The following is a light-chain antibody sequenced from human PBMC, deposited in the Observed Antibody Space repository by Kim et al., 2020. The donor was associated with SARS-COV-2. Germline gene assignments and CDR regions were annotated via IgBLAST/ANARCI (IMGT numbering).Light chain of an antibody. Sequence: QRVTIACYGTGSNIGSGYVVHWYHQLPGAAPKVVIYSNDKRPSGVPDRFSGSQSGPSASLAITGLQPDDEGYYYCQSYDSNLRGAVFGGGTRLTVL. CDR2: SND. J-gene: IGLJ3*02. CDR3: QSYDSNLRGAV. V-gene: IGLV1-40*01. CDR1: GSNIGSGYV.